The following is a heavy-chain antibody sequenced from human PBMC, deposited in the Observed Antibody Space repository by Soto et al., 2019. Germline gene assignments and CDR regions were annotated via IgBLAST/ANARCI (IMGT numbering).Heavy chain of an antibody. CDR1: GYTFTGYY. CDR2: INPNSGGT. D-gene: IGHD3-22*01. V-gene: IGHV1-2*04. Sequence: ASVKGSCKASGYTFTGYYMHWVRQAPGQGLEWMGWINPNSGGTNYAQKFQGWVTMTRDTSISTAYMELSRLRSDDTAVYYCARGYYDSSGYYPPSAFDIWGQGTMVTVSS. CDR3: ARGYYDSSGYYPPSAFDI. J-gene: IGHJ3*02.